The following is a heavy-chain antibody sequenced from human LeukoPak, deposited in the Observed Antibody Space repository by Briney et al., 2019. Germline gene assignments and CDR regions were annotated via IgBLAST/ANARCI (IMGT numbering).Heavy chain of an antibody. D-gene: IGHD5-24*01. CDR1: GDSISSGDYY. CDR2: ISSSGST. V-gene: IGHV4-61*02. Sequence: SQTLSLTCTVSGDSISSGDYYWSWIRQPAGKGLEWIGRISSSGSTNYNPSLKSRVTISVDTSKNQFSLKVNSVTAADTAVYYCARGRDGYNFLNRGEYYYFDYWGQGILVTVSS. CDR3: ARGRDGYNFLNRGEYYYFDY. J-gene: IGHJ4*02.